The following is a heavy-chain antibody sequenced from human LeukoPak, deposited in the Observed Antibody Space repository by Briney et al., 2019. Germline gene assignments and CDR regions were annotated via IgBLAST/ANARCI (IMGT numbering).Heavy chain of an antibody. J-gene: IGHJ4*02. V-gene: IGHV3-64D*09. D-gene: IGHD3-22*01. CDR2: ISSNGGST. CDR1: GFTFSSYA. CDR3: VKGETFKDYYDSSGGRGYYFDY. Sequence: GGSLRLSCAASGFTFSSYAMHWVRQAPGKGLEYVSAISSNGGSTYYAGSVKGRFTISRDNSKNTLYLQMSSLRAEDTAVYYCVKGETFKDYYDSSGGRGYYFDYWGQGTLVTVSS.